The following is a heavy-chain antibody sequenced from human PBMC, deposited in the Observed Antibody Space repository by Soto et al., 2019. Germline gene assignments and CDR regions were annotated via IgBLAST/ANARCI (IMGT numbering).Heavy chain of an antibody. CDR2: ISGSGGST. CDR1: GFTFSSYA. Sequence: EVQLLESGGGLVQPGGSLRLSCAASGFTFSSYAMSWVRQAPGKGLEWVSAISGSGGSTYYADSVKGRFTISRDNSENTLYLQMNSLRAEDTAVYYCAKGSRGFGELLSFDYWGQGTLVTVSS. CDR3: AKGSRGFGELLSFDY. J-gene: IGHJ4*02. V-gene: IGHV3-23*01. D-gene: IGHD3-10*01.